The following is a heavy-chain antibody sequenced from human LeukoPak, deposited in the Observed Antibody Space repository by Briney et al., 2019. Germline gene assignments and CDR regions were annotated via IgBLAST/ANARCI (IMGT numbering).Heavy chain of an antibody. J-gene: IGHJ4*02. V-gene: IGHV3-30-3*01. CDR2: ISYDGSNK. CDR1: GFTFSSYA. CDR3: ARDQINSSGNKPPFDY. Sequence: GGSLRLSCAASGFTFSSYALHWVRQAPGKGLEWVAVISYDGSNKYYADSVKGRFTISRDNSRNTLHLQMNSLRAEDTAVYYCARDQINSSGNKPPFDYWGRGTLVTVSS. D-gene: IGHD1-26*01.